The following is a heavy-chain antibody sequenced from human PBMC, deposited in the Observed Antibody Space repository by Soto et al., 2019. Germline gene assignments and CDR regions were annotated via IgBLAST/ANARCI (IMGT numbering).Heavy chain of an antibody. CDR3: ARTSLTIFGHSNDYYGMCV. J-gene: IGHJ6*02. Sequence: ETLSLTCAVDGVSFSGYYWSWIRQPPWKWLEWIGEINHSGSTNYNPSLKSRVTISVDTSKNQFSLNLASVSAEDTAVYYCARTSLTIFGHSNDYYGMCVWGLGTTVTVSS. V-gene: IGHV4-34*01. D-gene: IGHD3-3*01. CDR2: INHSGST. CDR1: GVSFSGYY.